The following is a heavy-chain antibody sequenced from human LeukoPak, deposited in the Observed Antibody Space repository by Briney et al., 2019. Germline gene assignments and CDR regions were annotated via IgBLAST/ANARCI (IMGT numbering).Heavy chain of an antibody. Sequence: SETLSLTCTVSGGSISSSNFYWGWIRQPPGKGLERIGSIHYSGRTYYNPSLKSRVAISLDTSKNQFSLKLYSVTAADTAVCYCVGHCSRSTSLSCCTCFGPLGYWGQGTLVTVSS. CDR1: GGSISSSNFY. CDR2: IHYSGRT. J-gene: IGHJ4*02. V-gene: IGHV4-39*01. CDR3: VGHCSRSTSLSCCTCFGPLGY. D-gene: IGHD2-15*01.